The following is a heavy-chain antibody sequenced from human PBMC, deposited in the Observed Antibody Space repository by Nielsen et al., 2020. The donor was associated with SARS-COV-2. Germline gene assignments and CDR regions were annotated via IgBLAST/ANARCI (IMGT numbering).Heavy chain of an antibody. CDR2: IYHSGST. J-gene: IGHJ5*02. D-gene: IGHD1-26*01. CDR1: GGSISSSNW. V-gene: IGHV4-4*02. CDR3: ARGGSGSYYGWFDP. Sequence: SETLSLTCAVSGGSISSSNWWSWVRQPPGKGLEWIGEIYHSGSTNYNPSLKSRVTISVDKSKNQFSLKLSSVTAADTAVYYCARGGSGSYYGWFDPWGQGTLVTVSS.